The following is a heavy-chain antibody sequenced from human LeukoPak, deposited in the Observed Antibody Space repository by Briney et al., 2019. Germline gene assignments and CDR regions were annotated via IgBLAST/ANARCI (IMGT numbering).Heavy chain of an antibody. V-gene: IGHV3-48*03. Sequence: PGGSLRLSCAASGFTFSSYEMNWVRQAPGKGLEWVSYISSSGSTIYYADSVKGRFTISRDNAKNSLYLQMNSLRAEDTAVYYCARGYCSGGSCSHYMDVWGKGTTVTISS. CDR2: ISSSGSTI. CDR3: ARGYCSGGSCSHYMDV. D-gene: IGHD2-15*01. J-gene: IGHJ6*03. CDR1: GFTFSSYE.